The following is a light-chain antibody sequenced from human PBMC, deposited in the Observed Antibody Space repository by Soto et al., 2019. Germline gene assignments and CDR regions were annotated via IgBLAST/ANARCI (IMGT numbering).Light chain of an antibody. CDR1: SSDVGGYNF. V-gene: IGLV2-8*01. CDR3: ASYAGSNIPVL. J-gene: IGLJ2*01. CDR2: DVT. Sequence: QSALTQPPSASGSPGQSGTISCTGTSSDVGGYNFVSWYQQHPGKAPKLMIYDVTERPSGVPDRFSGSKSGNTASLTVSGLQREDEADYYCASYAGSNIPVLFGGRTKLTVL.